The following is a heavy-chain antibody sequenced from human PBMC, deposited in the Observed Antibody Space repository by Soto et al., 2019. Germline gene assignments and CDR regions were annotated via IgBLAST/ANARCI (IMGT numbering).Heavy chain of an antibody. V-gene: IGHV1-18*01. CDR1: GYTFTSYG. CDR3: ARDPEILDY. Sequence: QVQLVQSGAAVKKLGASVKVSCKASGYTFTSYGISWVRQAPGQGLEWMGWISVYNGNTKYAQKVQGRVTMTTDTSTRTANMELRSLRSDDTAVYYCARDPEILDYWGQGTLVTVSS. CDR2: ISVYNGNT. J-gene: IGHJ4*02.